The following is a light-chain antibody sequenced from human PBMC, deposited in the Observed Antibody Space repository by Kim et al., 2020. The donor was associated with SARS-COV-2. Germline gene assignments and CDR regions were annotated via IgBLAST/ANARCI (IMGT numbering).Light chain of an antibody. CDR1: QSVITSY. CDR2: GVS. J-gene: IGKJ4*01. CDR3: QQYNNSPPGLA. V-gene: IGKV3-20*01. Sequence: GGRATHSCRTSQSVITSYLAWYQQKPGQAPRLLIYGVSSRATGIPDRFSGSGSGTDFTLTITRLEPEDFAVYYCQQYNNSPPGLAFGGGTKVDIK.